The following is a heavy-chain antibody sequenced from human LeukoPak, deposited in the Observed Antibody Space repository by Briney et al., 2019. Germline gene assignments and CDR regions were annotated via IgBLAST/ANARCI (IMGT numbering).Heavy chain of an antibody. CDR1: GFTFSSYW. CDR3: ARDRRLWFGELLTGRDDAFDI. Sequence: PGGSLRLSCAASGFTFSSYWMHWVRQAPGKGLVWVSRINSDGSSTSYADSVKGRFTISRDNAKNTLYLQMNSLRAEDTAVYYCARDRRLWFGELLTGRDDAFDIWGQGTMVTVSS. D-gene: IGHD3-10*01. J-gene: IGHJ3*02. V-gene: IGHV3-74*01. CDR2: INSDGSST.